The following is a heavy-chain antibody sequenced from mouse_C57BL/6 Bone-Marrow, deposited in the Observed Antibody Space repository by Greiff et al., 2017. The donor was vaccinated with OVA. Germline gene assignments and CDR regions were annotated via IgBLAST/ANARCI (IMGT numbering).Heavy chain of an antibody. CDR2: IYPRDGST. CDR1: GYTFTDHT. J-gene: IGHJ4*01. Sequence: QVQLQQSDAELVKPGASVKISCKVSGYTFTDHTIHWMKQRPEQGLEWIGYIYPRDGSTKYNEKFKGKATLTADKSSSTAYMQLNSLTSEDSAVYFCARPQLRLRHCYAMDYWGQGTSVTVSS. V-gene: IGHV1-78*01. D-gene: IGHD3-2*02. CDR3: ARPQLRLRHCYAMDY.